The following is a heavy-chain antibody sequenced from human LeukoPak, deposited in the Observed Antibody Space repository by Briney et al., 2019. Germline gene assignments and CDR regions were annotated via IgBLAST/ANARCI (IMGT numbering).Heavy chain of an antibody. CDR3: VRGQGYQLRHYFDL. CDR2: INHSGST. CDR1: GESFSDYD. D-gene: IGHD2-2*01. Sequence: SETLSLTCAVYGESFSDYDWSWIRQPPGKGLEWIGEINHSGSTNYSPSLKSRVTISVNTSKNQFSLKLTSVTAADTAVYYCVRGQGYQLRHYFDLWGQGTLVTVSS. V-gene: IGHV4-34*01. J-gene: IGHJ4*02.